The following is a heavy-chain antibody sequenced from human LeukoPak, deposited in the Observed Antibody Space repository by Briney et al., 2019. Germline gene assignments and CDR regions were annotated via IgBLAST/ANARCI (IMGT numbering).Heavy chain of an antibody. CDR3: SNHYYDSSGYYRGAFDI. D-gene: IGHD3-22*01. V-gene: IGHV4-39*03. CDR1: GGSISSSSYY. J-gene: IGHJ3*02. Sequence: SETLSLTCTVSGGSISSSSYYWGWIRQPPGKGLEWIGSIYHSGSTYYNPSLKSRVTISVDTSKNQFSLKLSSVTAADTAVYYCSNHYYDSSGYYRGAFDIWGQGTMVTVSS. CDR2: IYHSGST.